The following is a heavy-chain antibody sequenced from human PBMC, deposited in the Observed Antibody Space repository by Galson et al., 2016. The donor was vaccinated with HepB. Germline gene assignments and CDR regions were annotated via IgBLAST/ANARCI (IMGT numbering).Heavy chain of an antibody. CDR2: IWADGGNK. Sequence: SLRLSCAASGFTFSNHGMHWVRQAPGKGLECVAVIWADGGNKYYVDSVKGRFTISRDNSKNTLYLQMNSLRAEDTAVYYCAREHGGKRHVNWFFDLWGRGAMVTVSS. J-gene: IGHJ2*01. CDR1: GFTFSNHG. V-gene: IGHV3-33*01. D-gene: IGHD4-23*01. CDR3: AREHGGKRHVNWFFDL.